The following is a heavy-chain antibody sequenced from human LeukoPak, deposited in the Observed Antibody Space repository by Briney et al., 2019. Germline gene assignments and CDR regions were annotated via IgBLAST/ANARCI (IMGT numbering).Heavy chain of an antibody. V-gene: IGHV1-2*02. CDR1: GYTFTGYY. Sequence: GASVKVSCKASGYTFTGYYIHWVRQAPGQGLEWMGWIHPNRGNTNYAQEFQSRVTMTRDTSISTAYMELNRLTSDDTAVYYCAKVTATTFDYWGQGTLVTVSS. CDR2: IHPNRGNT. J-gene: IGHJ4*02. D-gene: IGHD2-21*02. CDR3: AKVTATTFDY.